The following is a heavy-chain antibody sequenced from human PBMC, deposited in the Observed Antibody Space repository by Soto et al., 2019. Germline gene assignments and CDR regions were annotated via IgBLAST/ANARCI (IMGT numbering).Heavy chain of an antibody. D-gene: IGHD3-22*01. V-gene: IGHV1-69*06. CDR2: IIPIFATA. CDR3: AGGEKYYYDSSGYYSAFDI. CDR1: GGTFSNYA. J-gene: IGHJ3*02. Sequence: SVKVSCKASGGTFSNYAISWVRQAPGQGLEWMGGIIPIFATANYAQKFQGRVTITADKSTSTAYMELSSLRSEDTAVYYCAGGEKYYYDSSGYYSAFDIWGQGTMVTVSS.